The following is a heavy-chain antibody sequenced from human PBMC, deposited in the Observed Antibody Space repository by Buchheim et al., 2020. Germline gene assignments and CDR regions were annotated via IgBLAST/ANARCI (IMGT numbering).Heavy chain of an antibody. J-gene: IGHJ4*02. Sequence: EDQLVESGGGLVQPGGSLRLSCAASGFSVSSNYMNWGRQPPGKGLEWGSLIYGNDDPKYTDSAKGRFTISRDDSQNIGFLQMNRLTVEDTAVYYCARDTSSPARADWWGRGTL. V-gene: IGHV3-66*01. D-gene: IGHD3/OR15-3a*01. CDR2: IYGNDDP. CDR3: ARDTSSPARADW. CDR1: GFSVSSNY.